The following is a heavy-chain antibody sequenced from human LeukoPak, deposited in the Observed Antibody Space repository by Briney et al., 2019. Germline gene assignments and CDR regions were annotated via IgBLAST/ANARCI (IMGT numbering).Heavy chain of an antibody. V-gene: IGHV3-21*01. CDR2: ISSTSSYI. CDR3: ARDWAGGPHDY. J-gene: IGHJ4*02. Sequence: PGGSLRLSCAASGFTFSTYSMNWVRQAPGKGLEWVSSISSTSSYIYYADSVKGRFTISRDNAKNSLYLQMNSLRAEDTAVYYCARDWAGGPHDYWGQGTLVTVSS. CDR1: GFTFSTYS. D-gene: IGHD3-10*01.